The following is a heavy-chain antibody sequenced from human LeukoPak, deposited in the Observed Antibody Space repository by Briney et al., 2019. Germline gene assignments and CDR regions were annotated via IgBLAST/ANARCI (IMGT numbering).Heavy chain of an antibody. CDR1: GFTFSAYS. D-gene: IGHD1-26*01. V-gene: IGHV3-21*01. Sequence: GGSLRLSCAASGFTFSAYSMNWVRQPPGKGLEWVSYISSSGSYIYYADSVKGRFTISRDNAKNSLYLQLDSLRAEDTAVYYCARDSQQWVEQLPYGWFDPWGQGTLVTVSP. CDR3: ARDSQQWVEQLPYGWFDP. J-gene: IGHJ5*01. CDR2: ISSSGSYI.